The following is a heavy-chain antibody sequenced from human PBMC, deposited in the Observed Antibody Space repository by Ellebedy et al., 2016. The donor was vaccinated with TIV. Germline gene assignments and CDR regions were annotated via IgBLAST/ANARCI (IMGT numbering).Heavy chain of an antibody. CDR1: GFTFGDYA. D-gene: IGHD6-19*01. Sequence: GESLKISXTASGFTFGDYAMSWFRQAPGKGLEWVGFIRSKAYGGTTEYPASVKGRFTISRDDSKSIAYLQMNSLKTEDTAVYYCTRGVAVAGTDYWGQGTLVTVSS. J-gene: IGHJ4*02. CDR2: IRSKAYGGTT. V-gene: IGHV3-49*03. CDR3: TRGVAVAGTDY.